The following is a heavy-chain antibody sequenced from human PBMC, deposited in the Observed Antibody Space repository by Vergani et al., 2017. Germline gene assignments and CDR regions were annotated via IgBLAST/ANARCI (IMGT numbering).Heavy chain of an antibody. D-gene: IGHD1-26*01. CDR3: ARRAERWETLLRDDFDV. CDR1: GGSLSGYY. CDR2: INHSGTI. J-gene: IGHJ3*01. Sequence: QVQLQESGPGLLKPSETLSLTCAVYGGSLSGYYWSGIRLAPGKGLEWIGEINHSGTINYNPTLKSPFNVSIDTSRDHFSLKLRSVSAADTAVYFCARRAERWETLLRDDFDVWGQGTFVTVSP. V-gene: IGHV4-34*01.